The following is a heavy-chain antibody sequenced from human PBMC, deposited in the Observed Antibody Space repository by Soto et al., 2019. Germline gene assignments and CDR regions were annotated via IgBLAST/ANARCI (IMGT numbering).Heavy chain of an antibody. CDR1: GFTFSTYS. V-gene: IGHV3-48*01. D-gene: IGHD3-22*01. CDR2: ISSSSSTI. Sequence: PGGSLRLSCAASGFTFSTYSMNWVRQAPGKGLEWVSYISSSSSTIYYADSVKGRFTISRDNAKNSLYLQMNSLRAEDTAVYYCARDSTYYYDSSGFTRGYSDYWGQGTLVTVSS. J-gene: IGHJ4*02. CDR3: ARDSTYYYDSSGFTRGYSDY.